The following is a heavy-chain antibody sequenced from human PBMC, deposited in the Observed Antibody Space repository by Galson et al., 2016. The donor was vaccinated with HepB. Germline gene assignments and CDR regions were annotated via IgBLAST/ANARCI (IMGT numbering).Heavy chain of an antibody. Sequence: SGAEVKKPGESLRLSCAASGFSVSSNYMSWVHQAPGKGLQWVSVIFSGGSTYYADSVKGRFTISRDNSKNTLHLQMNSLRAEDTAVYYCARDGEYYYGSGSYAETWGQGTLSPSPQ. CDR2: IFSGGST. CDR1: GFSVSSNY. V-gene: IGHV3-53*01. J-gene: IGHJ5*02. D-gene: IGHD3-10*01. CDR3: ARDGEYYYGSGSYAET.